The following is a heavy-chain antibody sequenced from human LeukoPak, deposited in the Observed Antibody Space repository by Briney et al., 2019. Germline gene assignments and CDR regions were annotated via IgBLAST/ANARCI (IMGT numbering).Heavy chain of an antibody. V-gene: IGHV3-23*01. D-gene: IGHD4-17*01. CDR1: NFAFNTYA. J-gene: IGHJ3*01. CDR2: ITAGGGT. Sequence: GGSLRLSFAASNFAFNTYAITWVRQAPGKGLEWVSSITAGGGTSYADSVKGRFTTSRDNSKNTLYLQMNNLRAEDTAVYYCTKDPNGDYIGAFDFWGQGTMVTVSS. CDR3: TKDPNGDYIGAFDF.